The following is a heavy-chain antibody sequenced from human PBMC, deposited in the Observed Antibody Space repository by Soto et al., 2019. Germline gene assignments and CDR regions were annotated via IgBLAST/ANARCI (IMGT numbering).Heavy chain of an antibody. D-gene: IGHD5-12*01. CDR1: GGTFSSYA. CDR2: IIPIFGTA. Sequence: GASVKVSCKASGGTFSSYAISWVRQAPGQGLEWMGGIIPIFGTANYAQKFQGRVTITADESTSTAYMELSSLRSEDTAVYYCARESGYDVYYYGMDVWGQGTTVTVSS. J-gene: IGHJ6*02. V-gene: IGHV1-69*13. CDR3: ARESGYDVYYYGMDV.